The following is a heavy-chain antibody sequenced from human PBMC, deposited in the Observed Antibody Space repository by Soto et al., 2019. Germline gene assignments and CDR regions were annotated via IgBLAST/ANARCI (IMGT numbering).Heavy chain of an antibody. CDR2: ITSDSSTR. J-gene: IGHJ4*02. D-gene: IGHD3-10*01. CDR1: GFTFNSFG. Sequence: GGSLRLSCAVSGFTFNSFGMNWVRQAPGKGLEWISYITSDSSTRHYADFVKGRFTISRDNAKNSLYLQMNSLRDEDTAVYFCARDPDGIIDFDYWGQGTQVTVSS. CDR3: ARDPDGIIDFDY. V-gene: IGHV3-48*02.